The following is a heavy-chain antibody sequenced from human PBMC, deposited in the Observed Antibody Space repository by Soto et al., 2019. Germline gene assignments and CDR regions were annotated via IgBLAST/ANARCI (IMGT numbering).Heavy chain of an antibody. CDR1: GYTFTGYY. J-gene: IGHJ5*02. V-gene: IGHV1-2*02. CDR2: INPNSGGT. Sequence: QVQLVQSGAEVKKPGASVKVSCKASGYTFTGYYMHWVRQAPGQGLEWMGWINPNSGGTNYAQKFQGRVTMTRDKAISTAYMELSRLRSDDTAVYYCARDYCSGGSCYHPGDNWFDPWGQGTLVTVSS. CDR3: ARDYCSGGSCYHPGDNWFDP. D-gene: IGHD2-15*01.